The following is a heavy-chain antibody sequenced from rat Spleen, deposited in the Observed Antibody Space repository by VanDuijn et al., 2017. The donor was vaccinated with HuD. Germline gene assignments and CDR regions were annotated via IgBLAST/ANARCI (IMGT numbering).Heavy chain of an antibody. V-gene: IGHV5-46*01. CDR3: VTTYFGYGYFDY. J-gene: IGHJ2*01. D-gene: IGHD1-9*01. Sequence: EVQLVESGGGLAQPGRSMKLSCAASGFTFSSFPMAWVRQAPKKGLEWVASITNTGDSTYYPDSVKGRFTISRENAKNTLYLQMNSLRSEDTATYYCVTTYFGYGYFDYWGQGVLVTVSS. CDR1: GFTFSSFP. CDR2: ITNTGDST.